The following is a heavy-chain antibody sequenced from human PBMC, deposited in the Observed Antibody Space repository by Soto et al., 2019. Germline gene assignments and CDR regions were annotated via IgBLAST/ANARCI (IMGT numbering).Heavy chain of an antibody. CDR1: GYTFTSYA. D-gene: IGHD3-10*01. Sequence: ASVKVSFKASGYTFTSYAMHWVRQAPGQRLEWMGWINAGNGNTKYSQKFQGRVTITRDTSASTAYMELSSLRSEDTAVYYCARSPGDYGSGSYYRAHWYFDLWGRGTLVTVSS. V-gene: IGHV1-3*01. J-gene: IGHJ2*01. CDR3: ARSPGDYGSGSYYRAHWYFDL. CDR2: INAGNGNT.